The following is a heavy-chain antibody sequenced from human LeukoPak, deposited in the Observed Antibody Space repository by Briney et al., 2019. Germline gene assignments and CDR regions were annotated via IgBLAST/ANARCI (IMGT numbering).Heavy chain of an antibody. Sequence: GGSLRLSCAASGFTFSSYWMHWVCQAPGKGLVWVSRINSDGSSTSYADSVKGRFTISRDNAKNTLYLQMNSLRAEDTAVYYCAREFSSWYGMDVWGQGTTVTVSS. CDR1: GFTFSSYW. CDR2: INSDGSST. CDR3: AREFSSWYGMDV. J-gene: IGHJ6*02. D-gene: IGHD6-13*01. V-gene: IGHV3-74*01.